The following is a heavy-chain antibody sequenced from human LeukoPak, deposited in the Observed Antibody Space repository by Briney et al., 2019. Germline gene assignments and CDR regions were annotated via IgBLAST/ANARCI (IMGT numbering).Heavy chain of an antibody. Sequence: SETLSHTCAVSGGSISSSDWWSWVRQPPGKGLEWLGQIYYSGSTNYNPSLKSRVTISVDKSKNQFSLKLSSVTAADTAVYYCARVSGSYFDYWGQGTLVTVSS. CDR1: GGSISSSDW. D-gene: IGHD1-26*01. J-gene: IGHJ4*02. V-gene: IGHV4-4*02. CDR3: ARVSGSYFDY. CDR2: IYYSGST.